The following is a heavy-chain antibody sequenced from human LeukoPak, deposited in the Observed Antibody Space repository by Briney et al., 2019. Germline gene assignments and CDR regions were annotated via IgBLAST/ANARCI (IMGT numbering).Heavy chain of an antibody. CDR3: ARGGHRQKEF. D-gene: IGHD3-10*01. J-gene: IGHJ4*02. CDR2: IKPDGSDK. CDR1: GFALSSYW. V-gene: IGHV3-7*01. Sequence: GGSLRLSCAASGFALSSYWMTWVRQSPGKGLEWVALIKPDGSDKYYVDSVKGRFTISRDNAKNSLYLQMSSLRAEDTAVYYCARGGHRQKEFWGQGTLVTVTS.